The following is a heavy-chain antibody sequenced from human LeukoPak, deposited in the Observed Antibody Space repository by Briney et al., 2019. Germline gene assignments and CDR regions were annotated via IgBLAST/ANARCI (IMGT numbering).Heavy chain of an antibody. CDR3: ARGLGRRGYSYGQNYCYYMDV. CDR2: INHSGST. Sequence: SETLSLTCAVYGGSFSGYYWSWIRQPPGKGLEWIGEINHSGSTNYNPSLKSRVTISVDTSKNQFSLKLSSVTAADTAVYYCARGLGRRGYSYGQNYCYYMDVWGKGTTVTVSS. J-gene: IGHJ6*03. V-gene: IGHV4-34*01. CDR1: GGSFSGYY. D-gene: IGHD5-18*01.